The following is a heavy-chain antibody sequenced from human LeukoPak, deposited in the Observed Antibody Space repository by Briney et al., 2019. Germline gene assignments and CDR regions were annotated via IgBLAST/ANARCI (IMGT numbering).Heavy chain of an antibody. J-gene: IGHJ5*01. CDR3: AKRLDNSGSWLEC. Sequence: PGGSLRLSCAASGFTFSSYAMSWVRQAPGKGLEWVSTISAGGGGTYYADSVKGRFTLSRDNSKNTLYLQMNSLRAEDTAVYYCAKRLDNSGSWLECWGQGTLVTVSS. CDR1: GFTFSSYA. D-gene: IGHD3-10*01. V-gene: IGHV3-23*01. CDR2: ISAGGGGT.